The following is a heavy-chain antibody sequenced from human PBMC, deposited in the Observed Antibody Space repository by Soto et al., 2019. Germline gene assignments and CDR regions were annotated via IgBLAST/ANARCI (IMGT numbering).Heavy chain of an antibody. CDR2: ISSSSSTI. V-gene: IGHV3-48*01. CDR1: GFTFSSYS. Sequence: QAGGSLRLSCAASGFTFSSYSMNWVRQAPGKGLEWVSYISSSSSTIYYADSVKGRFTISRDNAKNSLYLQMNSLRAEDTAVYYCARDLAPYDILTGYSPDAFDIWGQGTMVTVSS. J-gene: IGHJ3*02. CDR3: ARDLAPYDILTGYSPDAFDI. D-gene: IGHD3-9*01.